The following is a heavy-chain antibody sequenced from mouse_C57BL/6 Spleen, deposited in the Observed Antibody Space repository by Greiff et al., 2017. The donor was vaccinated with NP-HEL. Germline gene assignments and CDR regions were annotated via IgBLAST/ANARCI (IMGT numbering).Heavy chain of an antibody. CDR1: GYTFTTYP. D-gene: IGHD2-1*01. CDR2: FHPYNDDT. Sequence: VQVVESGAELVKPGASVKMSCKASGYTFTTYPIEWMKQNHGKSLEWIGNFHPYNDDTKYNEKFKGKATLTVEKSSSTVYLELSRLTSDDSAVYYCAIIYYGTLYAMDYWGQGTSVTVSS. V-gene: IGHV1-47*01. J-gene: IGHJ4*01. CDR3: AIIYYGTLYAMDY.